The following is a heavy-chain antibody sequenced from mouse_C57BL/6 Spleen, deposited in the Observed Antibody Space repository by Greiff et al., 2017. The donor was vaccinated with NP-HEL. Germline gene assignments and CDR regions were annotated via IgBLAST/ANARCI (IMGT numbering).Heavy chain of an antibody. J-gene: IGHJ3*01. CDR3: ARFNGSSYRAWFAY. CDR1: GYTFTSYW. V-gene: IGHV1-55*01. D-gene: IGHD1-1*01. CDR2: IYPGSGST. Sequence: QVQLQQPGAELVKPGASVKMSCKASGYTFTSYWITWVKQRLGQGLEWIGDIYPGSGSTNYNEKFKSKATLTVDTSSSTAYMKLSSLTSEDSAVYYCARFNGSSYRAWFAYWGQGTLVTVSA.